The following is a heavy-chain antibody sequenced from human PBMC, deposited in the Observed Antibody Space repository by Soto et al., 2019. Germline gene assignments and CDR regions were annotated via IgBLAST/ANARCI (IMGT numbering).Heavy chain of an antibody. CDR3: ARVRYGDFSYQY. J-gene: IGHJ4*02. CDR2: INPDSGDS. D-gene: IGHD4-17*01. CDR1: GYTFTAFH. V-gene: IGHV1-2*02. Sequence: VQLVQSGAEVRKPGASVKVSCKASGYTFTAFHMHWVRQAPGQGLEWIGWINPDSGDSEYGQKFQGGVTLTKDTSITTAYMELSRLTSDDTAIYYCARVRYGDFSYQYWGQGTPVSVSS.